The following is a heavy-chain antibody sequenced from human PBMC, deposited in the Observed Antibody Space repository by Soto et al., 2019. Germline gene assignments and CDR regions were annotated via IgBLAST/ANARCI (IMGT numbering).Heavy chain of an antibody. CDR3: ASDRFGYSSPTPYCYGMDV. V-gene: IGHV4-61*01. D-gene: IGHD6-13*01. Sequence: SVTRCLTCTFAAGSVTSGSYYLNWILQPPGKGLELIGYIYYCVSTNYNASRKSRVTISVDTSKNQFSWKLSSVTAADTAVYYCASDRFGYSSPTPYCYGMDVWGQGTTVTVSS. CDR1: AGSVTSGSYY. CDR2: IYYCVST. J-gene: IGHJ6*02.